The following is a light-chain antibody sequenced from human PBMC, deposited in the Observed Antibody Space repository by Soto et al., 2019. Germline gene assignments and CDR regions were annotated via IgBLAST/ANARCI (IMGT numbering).Light chain of an antibody. V-gene: IGKV1-6*01. CDR2: GAT. CDR1: QDIRTA. J-gene: IGKJ1*01. CDR3: LQDYNYPRT. Sequence: ALQMTQSPSSLSASVGDRVTITCRASQDIRTALGWYQQKPGKAPKLLIYGATTLQSGVPSRFSGSGSGTDFTLTISGLQTEDFATYYCLQDYNYPRTFGQGTKVEVK.